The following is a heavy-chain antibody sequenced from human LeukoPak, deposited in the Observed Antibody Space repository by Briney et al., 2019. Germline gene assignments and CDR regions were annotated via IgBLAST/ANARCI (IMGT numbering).Heavy chain of an antibody. J-gene: IGHJ6*03. CDR3: ARDLEVWNDLNVYYYTDV. V-gene: IGHV4-59*11. Sequence: PSETLSLTCTVSGDSISSHYWSWIRQPPGKGLEWIGYIYYSGSTNYNPSLKSRVTISVDTSKNQFSLKLSSVTAAGTAVYYCARDLEVWNDLNVYYYTDVWGKGTTVTVSS. CDR2: IYYSGST. CDR1: GDSISSHY. D-gene: IGHD1-1*01.